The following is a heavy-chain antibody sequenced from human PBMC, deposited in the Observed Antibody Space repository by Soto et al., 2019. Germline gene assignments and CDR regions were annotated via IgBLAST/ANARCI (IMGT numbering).Heavy chain of an antibody. CDR2: FDPEDGET. V-gene: IGHV1-24*01. D-gene: IGHD2-15*01. Sequence: QVQLVQSGAEVKKPGASVKVSCKVSGYTLTELSMHWVRQAPGKGLEWMGGFDPEDGETIYAQKFQGRVTMTEDTSTDTAYMELSSLRSEDTAVYYCATDQPIGYCSGGSCYGSWFDPWGQGTLVTVSS. CDR3: ATDQPIGYCSGGSCYGSWFDP. CDR1: GYTLTELS. J-gene: IGHJ5*02.